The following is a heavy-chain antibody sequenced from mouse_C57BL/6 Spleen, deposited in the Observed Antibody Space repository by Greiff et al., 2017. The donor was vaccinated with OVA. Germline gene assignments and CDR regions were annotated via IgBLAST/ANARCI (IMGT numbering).Heavy chain of an antibody. CDR2: IWGDGST. CDR3: AKSPAVVAFYAMDY. V-gene: IGHV2-3*01. J-gene: IGHJ4*01. CDR1: GFSLTSYG. D-gene: IGHD1-1*01. Sequence: VQLQQSGPGLVAPSQSLSITCTVSGFSLTSYGVSWVRQPPGKGLEWLGVIWGDGSTNYHSALISRLSIRKDNSKSQVFLKLNSLQTDDTATYYGAKSPAVVAFYAMDYWGQGTSVTVSS.